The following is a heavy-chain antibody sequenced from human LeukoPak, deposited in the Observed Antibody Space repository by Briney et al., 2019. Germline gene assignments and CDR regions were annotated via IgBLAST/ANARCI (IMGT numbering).Heavy chain of an antibody. CDR2: ISYDGSNK. Sequence: GGSLRLSCAASGFTFSSYAMHWVRQAPGKGLEWVAVISYDGSNKYYADSVKGRFTISRDNSKNTLYLQVNSLRAEDTAVYYCAKGGSSGWYGKYYFDYWGQGTLVTVSS. J-gene: IGHJ4*02. CDR3: AKGGSSGWYGKYYFDY. V-gene: IGHV3-30*18. D-gene: IGHD6-19*01. CDR1: GFTFSSYA.